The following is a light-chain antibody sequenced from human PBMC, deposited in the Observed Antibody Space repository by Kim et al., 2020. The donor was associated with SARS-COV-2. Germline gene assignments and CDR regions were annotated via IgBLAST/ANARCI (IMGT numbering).Light chain of an antibody. J-gene: IGLJ3*02. V-gene: IGLV2-14*03. CDR3: GSYTRSNTWL. Sequence: GQSITISCTGTSSDVGAYNYVSWYQQHPGKAPKLVIYDVANRPSGISSRFSGSKSGNSASLTISGLQAEDEADYYCGSYTRSNTWLFGAGTQLTVL. CDR1: SSDVGAYNY. CDR2: DVA.